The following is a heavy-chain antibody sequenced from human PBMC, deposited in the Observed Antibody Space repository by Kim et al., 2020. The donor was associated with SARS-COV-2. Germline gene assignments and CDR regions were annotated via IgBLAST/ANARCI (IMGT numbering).Heavy chain of an antibody. CDR3: ARDPSHYDLRVDAFDI. CDR1: GFTVSSNY. CDR2: IYSGGST. J-gene: IGHJ3*02. V-gene: IGHV3-66*01. D-gene: IGHD3-22*01. Sequence: GGSLRLSCAASGFTVSSNYMSWVRQAPGKGLEWVSVIYSGGSTYYADSVKGRFTISRDNSKNTLYLQMNSLRAEDTAVYYCARDPSHYDLRVDAFDIWGQGTMVTVSS.